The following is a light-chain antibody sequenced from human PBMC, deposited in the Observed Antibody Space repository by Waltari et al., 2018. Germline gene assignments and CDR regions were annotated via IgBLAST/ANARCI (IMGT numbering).Light chain of an antibody. CDR3: QQYNNWPGT. Sequence: EIVMTQSPATLSVSPGERATLSCSASLSVSSHLVWYQQKPGQAPRLLIFGASTRATGIPARFSGSGSGTEFTLTISSLQSEDFAVYYCQQYNNWPGTFGQGTKVEIK. CDR1: LSVSSH. J-gene: IGKJ1*01. V-gene: IGKV3-15*01. CDR2: GAS.